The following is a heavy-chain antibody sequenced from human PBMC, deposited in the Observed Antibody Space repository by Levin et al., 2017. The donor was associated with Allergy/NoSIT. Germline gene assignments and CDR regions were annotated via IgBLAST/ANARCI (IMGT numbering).Heavy chain of an antibody. CDR3: ARVDTQSIAAREFDY. J-gene: IGHJ4*02. Sequence: PGGSLRLSCAASGFTFSSYSMNWVRQAPGKGLEWVSYISSSSSTIYYADSVKGRFTISRDNAKNSLYLQMNSLRDEDTAVYYCARVDTQSIAAREFDYWGQGTLVTVSS. CDR1: GFTFSSYS. V-gene: IGHV3-48*02. D-gene: IGHD6-6*01. CDR2: ISSSSSTI.